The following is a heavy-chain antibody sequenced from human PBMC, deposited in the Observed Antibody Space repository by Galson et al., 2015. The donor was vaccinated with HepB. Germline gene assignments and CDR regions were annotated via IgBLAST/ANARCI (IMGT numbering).Heavy chain of an antibody. CDR2: ISTDGSNR. J-gene: IGHJ6*04. V-gene: IGHV3-74*01. Sequence: SLRLSCAASGFTFSGHWMHWVRQAPGKGLEWVSRISTDGSNRSYADSVKGRFTISRDNAKNMVYLQMTSLRAEDTAVYYCVRWSDVWSKATTVTVAS. CDR1: GFTFSGHW. CDR3: VRWSDV.